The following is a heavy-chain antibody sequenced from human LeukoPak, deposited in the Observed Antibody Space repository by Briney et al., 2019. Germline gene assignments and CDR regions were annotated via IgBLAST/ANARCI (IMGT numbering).Heavy chain of an antibody. CDR1: GIPFSDFY. CDR3: AQGAWLDY. CDR2: ISSSSSYT. J-gene: IGHJ4*02. V-gene: IGHV3-11*03. Sequence: GGSLRLSCVVAGIPFSDFYMNWIRQAPGKGLEWISYISSSSSYTDYAESVKGRLTISRDNSKNTLYLQMNSLRADDTAIYYCAQGAWLDYWGQGTLVTASS. D-gene: IGHD1-26*01.